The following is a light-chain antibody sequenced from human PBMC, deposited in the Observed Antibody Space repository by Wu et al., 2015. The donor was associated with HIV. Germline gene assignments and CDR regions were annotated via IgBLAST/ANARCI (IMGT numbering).Light chain of an antibody. CDR1: QSVSSN. Sequence: EIVMTQSPATLSVSPGERATLSCRASQSVSSNLAWYQQKPGQAPRLLIYGASSRATGIPDRFSGSGSGTDFTLTISRLEPEDFAVYYCQQYGFSQLTFGGGTKVEIK. V-gene: IGKV3-20*01. CDR2: GAS. CDR3: QQYGFSQLT. J-gene: IGKJ4*01.